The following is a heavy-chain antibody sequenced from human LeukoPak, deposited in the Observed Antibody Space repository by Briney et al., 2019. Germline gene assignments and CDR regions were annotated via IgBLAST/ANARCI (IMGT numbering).Heavy chain of an antibody. CDR3: ARAPMGTAALY. CDR1: GGTFSSYA. D-gene: IGHD2-2*01. Sequence: GASVKVSCKASGGTFSSYAISWVRQAPGQGLEWMGGIIPIFGTANYAQKFQGRVTITTDESTSTAYMELSSLRSDDTALYYCARAPMGTAALYWGQGTLVTVSS. V-gene: IGHV1-69*05. CDR2: IIPIFGTA. J-gene: IGHJ4*02.